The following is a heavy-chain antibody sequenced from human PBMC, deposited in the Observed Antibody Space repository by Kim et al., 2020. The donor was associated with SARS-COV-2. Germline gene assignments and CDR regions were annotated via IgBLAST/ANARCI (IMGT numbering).Heavy chain of an antibody. CDR3: ARAYSNPLYYYYGMDV. J-gene: IGHJ6*02. CDR2: ISGSSSYT. CDR1: GFTFSDYY. Sequence: GGSLRLSCAASGFTFSDYYMSWIRQAPGKGLEWVSYISGSSSYTNDADSVKGRFTISRDNAKNSLYLQMNSLRAEDTAVYYCARAYSNPLYYYYGMDVWGQGTTVTVSS. V-gene: IGHV3-11*05. D-gene: IGHD4-4*01.